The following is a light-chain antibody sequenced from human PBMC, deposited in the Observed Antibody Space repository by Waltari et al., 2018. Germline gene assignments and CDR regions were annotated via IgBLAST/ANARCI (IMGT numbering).Light chain of an antibody. J-gene: IGKJ2*02. V-gene: IGKV1-39*01. Sequence: DIKMTQSPSSLSASVGDRVTITCRVSQSISSYLNWYQQKPGKAPKLLIYAASSLQSGVPSRFSGSGSGTDFTLTISSLQPEDFATYYCQQSYSTRGTFGQGTKLEIK. CDR3: QQSYSTRGT. CDR2: AAS. CDR1: QSISSY.